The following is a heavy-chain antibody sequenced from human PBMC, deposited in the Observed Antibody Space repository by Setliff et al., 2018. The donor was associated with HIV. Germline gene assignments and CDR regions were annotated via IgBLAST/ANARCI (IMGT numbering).Heavy chain of an antibody. CDR3: ARQTWEYYDTLTGYYRSPKNFDS. D-gene: IGHD3-9*01. CDR2: IYTSGSV. Sequence: LSLTCTVSGDSISSYSWNWIRQSPGGGLEWIGYIYTSGSVNYNPSLNSRVAISVDTSKNQFFLKLSSVTAPDTAIYYCARQTWEYYDTLTGYYRSPKNFDSWGQGTLVTVSS. CDR1: GDSISSYS. V-gene: IGHV4-4*09. J-gene: IGHJ4*02.